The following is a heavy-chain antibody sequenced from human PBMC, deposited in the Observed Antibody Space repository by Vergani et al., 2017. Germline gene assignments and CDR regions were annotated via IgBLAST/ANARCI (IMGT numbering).Heavy chain of an antibody. D-gene: IGHD6-13*01. V-gene: IGHV4-39*07. CDR3: ARGIIAAAGKTRGNWFDP. CDR2: IYYSGST. CDR1: NVSVSNTFYY. Sequence: QVQLEESGPGLVKPSETLSLTCTVSNVSVSNTFYYWGWIRPTPGKGLEWIGSIYYSGSTNYNPSLKSRVTISVDTSKNQFSLKLSSVTAADTAMYYCARGIIAAAGKTRGNWFDPWGQGTLVTVSS. J-gene: IGHJ5*02.